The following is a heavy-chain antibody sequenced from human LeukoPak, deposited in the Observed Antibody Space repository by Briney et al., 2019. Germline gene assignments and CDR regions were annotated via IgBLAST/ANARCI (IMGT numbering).Heavy chain of an antibody. J-gene: IGHJ4*02. CDR3: AKGTMYYDILDY. CDR2: ISDTGGRT. D-gene: IGHD3-9*01. V-gene: IGHV3-23*01. Sequence: GGSLRLSCAASGFTFSSYAVSWVRQAPGRGLECVSTISDTGGRTYYADSVKGRFTISRDNSKNTLYLQMNSLRAEDTAIYYCAKGTMYYDILDYWGQGTPVTVSS. CDR1: GFTFSSYA.